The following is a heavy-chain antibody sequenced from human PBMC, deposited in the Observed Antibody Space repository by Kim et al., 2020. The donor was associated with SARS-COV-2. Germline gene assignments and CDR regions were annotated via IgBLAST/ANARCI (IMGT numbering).Heavy chain of an antibody. CDR1: GYTLSELS. CDR3: TTVRIGGSWEHY. J-gene: IGHJ4*02. V-gene: IGHV1-24*01. CDR2: FDPEDGET. Sequence: ASVKVSCKVSGYTLSELSMHWVRQPPGKGLEWMGGFDPEDGETIYAQKFQGRVTMTEDTSTDTAYMALSSLRSEDTAVYYCTTVRIGGSWEHYWGQGTLV. D-gene: IGHD2-15*01.